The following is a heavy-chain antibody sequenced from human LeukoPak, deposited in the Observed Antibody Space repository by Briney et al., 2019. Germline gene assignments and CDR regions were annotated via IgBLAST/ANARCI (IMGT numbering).Heavy chain of an antibody. D-gene: IGHD3-10*01. CDR1: GGSISTGSYY. Sequence: SETLSLTCTVSGGSISTGSYYWGWIRQPPGKGLEWIGSIHYSGNTYYDPSLKSRVTMSVDTSKNQFSLKLSSVTAADTAVYYCARQYYNGASGSDYWGQGTLVTVSS. V-gene: IGHV4-39*01. J-gene: IGHJ4*02. CDR3: ARQYYNGASGSDY. CDR2: IHYSGNT.